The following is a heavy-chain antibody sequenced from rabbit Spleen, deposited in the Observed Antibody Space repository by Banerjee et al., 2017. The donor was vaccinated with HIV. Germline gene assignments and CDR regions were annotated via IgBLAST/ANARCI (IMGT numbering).Heavy chain of an antibody. V-gene: IGHV1S40*01. Sequence: QSLEESGGDLVKPGASLTLTCTASGVSFSFSSYMCWVRQAPGKGLEWIACIDSGSSGFTYFASWAKGRFTISKTSSTTVTLQMTSLTAADTATYFCARDSGSSFSSYGMDLWGQGTSSPS. CDR2: IDSGSSGFT. CDR3: ARDSGSSFSSYGMDL. D-gene: IGHD8-1*01. J-gene: IGHJ6*01. CDR1: GVSFSFSSY.